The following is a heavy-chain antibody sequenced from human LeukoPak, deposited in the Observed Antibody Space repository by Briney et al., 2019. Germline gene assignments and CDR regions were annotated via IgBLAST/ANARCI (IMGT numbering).Heavy chain of an antibody. D-gene: IGHD6-6*01. Sequence: PGGSLRLSCAASGFTVSSNYMSWVRQAPGKGLEWVSVIFSGGSTYYADSVKGRFTISRDNSKNTLYLQMNSLRAEDTAVYYCAVWSSSSFNYWGQGTLVTVSS. V-gene: IGHV3-53*01. CDR3: AVWSSSSFNY. CDR2: IFSGGST. CDR1: GFTVSSNY. J-gene: IGHJ4*02.